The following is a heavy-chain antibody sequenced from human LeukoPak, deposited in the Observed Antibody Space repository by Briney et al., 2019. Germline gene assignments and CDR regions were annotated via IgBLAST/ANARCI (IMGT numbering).Heavy chain of an antibody. D-gene: IGHD6-25*01. Sequence: ASVKVSCKASGCTLTSYDINWVRQATGQGLEWMGWMNPSSGNTGYAQKFQGRVTMTRNTSISTAYMELSSLRSEDTAVYYCARRIDAAASDYWGQGTLVTVSS. CDR1: GCTLTSYD. CDR3: ARRIDAAASDY. CDR2: MNPSSGNT. V-gene: IGHV1-8*01. J-gene: IGHJ4*02.